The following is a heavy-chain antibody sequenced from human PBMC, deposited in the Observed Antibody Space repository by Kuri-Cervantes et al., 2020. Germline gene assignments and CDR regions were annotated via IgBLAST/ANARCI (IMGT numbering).Heavy chain of an antibody. J-gene: IGHJ4*02. CDR1: GFTFSSYG. D-gene: IGHD4-23*01. Sequence: GGSLRLSCAASGFTFSSYGIHWVRQAPGRGLEWVAFIQYDGSTKYYTDSVKGRFTISRDNSYNTLYLHMNSLRAEDTAVYYCASGIYGGKDYWGQGTLVTVSS. CDR3: ASGIYGGKDY. CDR2: IQYDGSTK. V-gene: IGHV3-30*02.